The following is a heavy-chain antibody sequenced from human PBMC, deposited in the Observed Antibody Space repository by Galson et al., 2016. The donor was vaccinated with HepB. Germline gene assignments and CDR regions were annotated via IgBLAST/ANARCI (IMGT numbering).Heavy chain of an antibody. J-gene: IGHJ3*02. CDR3: ARIGEYSSSWYTAYDI. CDR2: VYHGGGT. CDR1: GGSIRTDNW. Sequence: SETLSLTCAVSGGSIRTDNWWSWVRQSPGKGLEWIGQVYHGGGTHYHPSLESRVSMSVEKSKNQFSLRLTSMTAADTALYYCARIGEYSSSWYTAYDIWGRGIMVTVSS. V-gene: IGHV4-4*02. D-gene: IGHD6-13*01.